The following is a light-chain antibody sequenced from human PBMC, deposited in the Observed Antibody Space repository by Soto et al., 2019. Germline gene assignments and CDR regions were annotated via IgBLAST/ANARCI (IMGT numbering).Light chain of an antibody. CDR3: QQLNSYPLT. CDR1: QGISSS. V-gene: IGKV1-9*01. Sequence: DIQLTQSPSFLSASVGDRVTITCRASQGISSSLAWYQQNPGKAPKVLIYAASTLQSGVPSRFGGSGSGTEFTLTISRLQPEDFATYYCQQLNSYPLTFGGGTKVEIK. J-gene: IGKJ4*01. CDR2: AAS.